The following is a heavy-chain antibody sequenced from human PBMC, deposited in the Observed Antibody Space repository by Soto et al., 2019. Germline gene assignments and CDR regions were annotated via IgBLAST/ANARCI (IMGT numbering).Heavy chain of an antibody. J-gene: IGHJ4*02. CDR2: ISWISGSI. CDR3: AKDSGYSYGWLDY. V-gene: IGHV3-9*01. D-gene: IGHD5-18*01. Sequence: LSLTCTVSGGSISSYYWIWIRQPPGEGLEWVSGISWISGSIGYADSVQGRFTISRDNDKNSLYLQMNSLGAEDTALHYCAKDSGYSYGWLDYWGLGTLVTVSS. CDR1: GGSISSYY.